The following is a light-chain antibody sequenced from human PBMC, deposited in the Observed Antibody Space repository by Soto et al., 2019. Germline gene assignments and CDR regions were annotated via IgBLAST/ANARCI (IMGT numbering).Light chain of an antibody. Sequence: QSALTQPPSPSGSPGQSVTISCTGTSSDVGGYDYVSWYQQHPGKAPKLMIYEVTIRPSGVSDRFFGSKSGNTASLTVSGLQAEDEADYYCSSYTGGNPSYVFGTGTKVTVL. V-gene: IGLV2-8*01. CDR3: SSYTGGNPSYV. CDR2: EVT. CDR1: SSDVGGYDY. J-gene: IGLJ1*01.